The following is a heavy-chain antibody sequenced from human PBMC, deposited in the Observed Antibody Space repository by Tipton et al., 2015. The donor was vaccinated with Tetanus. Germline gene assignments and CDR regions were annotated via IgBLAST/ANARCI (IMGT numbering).Heavy chain of an antibody. CDR2: IWYDGSNK. V-gene: IGHV3-33*08. CDR3: ARGTSRIVYYFDY. D-gene: IGHD2-21*01. CDR1: GFTVSSNC. J-gene: IGHJ4*02. Sequence: SLRLSCAASGFTVSSNCMHWVRQAPGKGLEWVAVIWYDGSNKYYADSVKGRFTISRDNSKNTLYLQMNSLRAEDTAVYYCARGTSRIVYYFDYWGQGTLVTVSS.